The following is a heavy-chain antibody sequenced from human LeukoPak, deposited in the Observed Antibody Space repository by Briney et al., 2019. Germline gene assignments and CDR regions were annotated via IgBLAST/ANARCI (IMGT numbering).Heavy chain of an antibody. D-gene: IGHD5-12*01. CDR1: GLTFSTYW. CDR3: ARPYDSNRDHSGYGY. J-gene: IGHJ4*02. V-gene: IGHV3-7*02. Sequence: GGSLRLSCEVSGLTFSTYWMSWVRQAPGKGLEWVANINQDGSEKYCVDSVKGRFTISKDNAKNSLYLQMNSLRVDDTAVYYCARPYDSNRDHSGYGYWGRGTLVIVSS. CDR2: INQDGSEK.